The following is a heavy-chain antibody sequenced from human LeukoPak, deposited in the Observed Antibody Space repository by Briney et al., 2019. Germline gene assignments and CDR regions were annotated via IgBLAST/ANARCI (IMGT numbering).Heavy chain of an antibody. CDR2: ISGSGGGT. CDR1: GFTFSSYA. J-gene: IGHJ4*02. CDR3: AKDLRGYSGYDLKDY. Sequence: GGSLRLSCAASGFTFSSYAMSWVRQAPGKGLEWVSAISGSGGGTYYADSVKGRFTISRDNSKNTLYLQMNSLRAEDTAVYYCAKDLRGYSGYDLKDYWGQGTLVTVSS. V-gene: IGHV3-23*01. D-gene: IGHD5-12*01.